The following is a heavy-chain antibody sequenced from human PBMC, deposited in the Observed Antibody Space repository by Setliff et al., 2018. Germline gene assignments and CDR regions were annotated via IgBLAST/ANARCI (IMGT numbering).Heavy chain of an antibody. V-gene: IGHV3-23*01. Sequence: ASVKVSCAVSGITLNTYFMSWVRQAPGKGLEWVSGISPSGSRTYYGDSVKGRFTISRDNSKNTLYLQMNSLRAEDTAVYYCAKDLHYWGSDYWGQGTLVTVSS. CDR3: AKDLHYWGSDY. J-gene: IGHJ4*02. D-gene: IGHD7-27*01. CDR1: GITLNTYF. CDR2: ISPSGSRT.